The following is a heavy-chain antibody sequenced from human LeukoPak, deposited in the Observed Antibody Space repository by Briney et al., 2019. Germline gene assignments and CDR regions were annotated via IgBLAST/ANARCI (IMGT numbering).Heavy chain of an antibody. CDR1: GYTFTSYD. CDR3: ASVLWFGELLSPYLDY. Sequence: GASVKVSCKASGYTFTSYDINWVRQATGQGLEWMGWMNPNSGNTGYAQKFQGRVTMTRNTSISTAYMELSSLRSEDTAVYYCASVLWFGELLSPYLDYWGQGTLVTVSS. V-gene: IGHV1-8*01. CDR2: MNPNSGNT. D-gene: IGHD3-10*01. J-gene: IGHJ4*02.